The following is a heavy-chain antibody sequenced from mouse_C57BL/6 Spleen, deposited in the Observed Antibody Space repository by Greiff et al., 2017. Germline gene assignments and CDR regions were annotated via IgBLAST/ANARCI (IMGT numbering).Heavy chain of an antibody. CDR3: ARYDLGWYFGV. CDR2: IRNKANGYTT. D-gene: IGHD2-10*02. J-gene: IGHJ1*03. V-gene: IGHV7-3*01. CDR1: GFTFTDYY. Sequence: EVQLVESGGGLVQPGGSLSLSCAASGFTFTDYYMSWVRQPPGKALVWWGFIRNKANGYTTEYSASVKGWFTISRDNSQSILYLQMNALRAEDSATCDCARYDLGWYFGVWGTGTTVTVSS.